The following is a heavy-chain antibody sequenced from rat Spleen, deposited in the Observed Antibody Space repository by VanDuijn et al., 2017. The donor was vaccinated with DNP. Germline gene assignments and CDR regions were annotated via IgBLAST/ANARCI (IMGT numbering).Heavy chain of an antibody. CDR2: ISYDGSST. CDR3: ARHLLIGNIGTTGVMDA. V-gene: IGHV5-7*01. Sequence: EVQLVESGGGLVQPGRSLKLSCAASGFTFSDYYMAWVRQAPTKGLEWVATISYDGSSTYYRDSVKGRFTISRDNAKSTLYLQMDSLRSEDTATYYCARHLLIGNIGTTGVMDAWGQGASVTVSS. D-gene: IGHD1-5*01. J-gene: IGHJ4*01. CDR1: GFTFSDYY.